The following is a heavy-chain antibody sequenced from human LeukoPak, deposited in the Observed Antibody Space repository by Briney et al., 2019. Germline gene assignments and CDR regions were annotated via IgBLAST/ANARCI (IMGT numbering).Heavy chain of an antibody. CDR3: AKDSVARNGIYDAFDI. V-gene: IGHV3-11*01. CDR1: GFTFSDYY. CDR2: ISSSGSTI. J-gene: IGHJ3*02. D-gene: IGHD6-19*01. Sequence: GGSLRLSCAASGFTFSDYYMSWIRQAPGKGLEWVSYISSSGSTIYYADSVKGRFTISRDNAKNSLYLQMNSLRAEDTAVYYCAKDSVARNGIYDAFDIWGQGTTVTVSS.